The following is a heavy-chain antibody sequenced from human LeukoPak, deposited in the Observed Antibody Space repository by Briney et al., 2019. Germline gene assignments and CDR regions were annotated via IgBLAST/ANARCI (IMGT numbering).Heavy chain of an antibody. J-gene: IGHJ4*02. CDR1: GGSISTYY. CDR3: ARGEGSSLSIFDY. D-gene: IGHD3-10*01. V-gene: IGHV4-59*01. CDR2: IYYSGST. Sequence: SETLSLTCTVSGGSISTYYWNWIRQPPGKGLEWIGYIYYSGSTNYNPSLKSRVTISVDTSKNQFSLRLRSVTAADTAVYYCARGEGSSLSIFDYWGLGTLVTVSS.